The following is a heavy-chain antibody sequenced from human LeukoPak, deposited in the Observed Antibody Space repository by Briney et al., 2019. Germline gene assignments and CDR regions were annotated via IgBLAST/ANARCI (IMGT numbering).Heavy chain of an antibody. Sequence: GESLKISCKGSGYSFTSYWIGWVRQMPGKGQEWMGIIYPGDSDTRYSPSFQGQVTISADKSISTAYLQWSSLKASDTAMYYCARRLYYSGSYLSESSFDYWGQGTLVTVSS. CDR3: ARRLYYSGSYLSESSFDY. CDR1: GYSFTSYW. CDR2: IYPGDSDT. D-gene: IGHD1-26*01. V-gene: IGHV5-51*01. J-gene: IGHJ4*02.